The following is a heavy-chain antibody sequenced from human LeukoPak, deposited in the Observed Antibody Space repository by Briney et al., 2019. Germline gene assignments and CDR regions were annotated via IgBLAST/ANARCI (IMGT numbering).Heavy chain of an antibody. D-gene: IGHD4-23*01. CDR3: ASLGPGGSVAY. V-gene: IGHV3-21*05. CDR1: GFTFSIYT. J-gene: IGHJ4*02. CDR2: IISTSSYI. Sequence: PGGSLRLSCAASGFTFSIYTLNCVREAPGRGLEGVAYIISTSSYIYYADSVRGRFTISRDNAKKSLSLQMNSLRAEDTAVYYCASLGPGGSVAYWGQGNRVTVSS.